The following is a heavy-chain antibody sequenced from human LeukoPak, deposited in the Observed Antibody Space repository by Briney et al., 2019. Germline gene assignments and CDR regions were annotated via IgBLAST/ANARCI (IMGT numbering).Heavy chain of an antibody. D-gene: IGHD3-9*01. CDR3: ARGTVLRYFDWLPQGDGMDV. J-gene: IGHJ6*04. CDR2: IYYSGST. Sequence: SETLSLTCTVSGGSISSSSYYWGWIRQPPGKGLEWIGYIYYSGSTNYNPSLKSRVTISVDTSKNQFSLKLSSVTAADTAVYYCARGTVLRYFDWLPQGDGMDVWGKGTTVTISS. CDR1: GGSISSSSYY. V-gene: IGHV4-61*05.